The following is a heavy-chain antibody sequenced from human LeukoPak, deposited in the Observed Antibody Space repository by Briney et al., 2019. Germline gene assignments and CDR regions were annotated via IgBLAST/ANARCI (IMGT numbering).Heavy chain of an antibody. CDR3: AKGNYYDSSGYYDY. CDR1: GGTFSSYA. CDR2: IIPIFGTA. D-gene: IGHD3-22*01. V-gene: IGHV1-69*13. J-gene: IGHJ4*02. Sequence: SVKVSCKASGGTFSSYAISWVRQAPAQGLEWMGGIIPIFGTANYAQKFQGRVTITADESTSTAYMELSSLRSEDTAVYYCAKGNYYDSSGYYDYWGQGTLVTVSS.